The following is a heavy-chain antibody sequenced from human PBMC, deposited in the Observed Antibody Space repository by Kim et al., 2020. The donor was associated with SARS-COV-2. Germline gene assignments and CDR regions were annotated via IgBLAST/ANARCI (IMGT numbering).Heavy chain of an antibody. Sequence: PAIKRRVTISVDTSKNQCSLKLGSVTAADTAVYYCARGSFMTTVTTGLDYWGQGTLVTVSS. J-gene: IGHJ4*02. CDR3: ARGSFMTTVTTGLDY. V-gene: IGHV4-34*01. D-gene: IGHD4-17*01.